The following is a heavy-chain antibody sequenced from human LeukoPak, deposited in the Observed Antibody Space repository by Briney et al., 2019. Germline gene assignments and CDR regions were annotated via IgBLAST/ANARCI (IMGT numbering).Heavy chain of an antibody. Sequence: SSETLSPTCTVSGGSISSYYWSWIRQPAGKGLEWIGRIYNSGSTNYNTNYNPSLSSRVTMSVDTSKNQFPLKLNSVTAADTAVYYCARAIWYGSGTTAFDYWGQGTLVTVSS. D-gene: IGHD3-10*01. CDR2: IYNSGST. V-gene: IGHV4-4*07. J-gene: IGHJ4*02. CDR1: GGSISSYY. CDR3: ARAIWYGSGTTAFDY.